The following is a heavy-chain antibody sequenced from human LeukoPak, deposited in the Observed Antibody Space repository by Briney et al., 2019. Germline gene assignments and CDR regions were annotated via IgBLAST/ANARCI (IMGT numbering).Heavy chain of an antibody. D-gene: IGHD3-22*01. V-gene: IGHV3-23*01. CDR1: GFTFNHYA. J-gene: IGHJ4*02. CDR3: AKEDYYDSSGPLGRYY. CDR2: ISGSGGST. Sequence: GGSLRLSCAASGFTFNHYAMNWVRQAPGKGLEWVSAISGSGGSTYYADSVKGRFTISRDNSKNTLYLQMNSLRAEDTAIYYCAKEDYYDSSGPLGRYYWGQGTLVTVSS.